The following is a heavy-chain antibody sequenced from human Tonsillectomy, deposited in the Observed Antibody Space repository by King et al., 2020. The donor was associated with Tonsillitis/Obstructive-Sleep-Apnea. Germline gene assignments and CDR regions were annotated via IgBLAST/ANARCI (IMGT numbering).Heavy chain of an antibody. Sequence: VQLVESGGGLVQPGGSLRVSCAASGFTFSSHWMSWVRQAPGKGLEWVANIKQDGSEKHYVDSEKGRFTISRENAKNSLYLQMNSLGDEDTAVYYVARVVGGGIDYCGQGTLVTVSS. CDR3: ARVVGGGIDY. V-gene: IGHV3-7*03. D-gene: IGHD3-10*01. J-gene: IGHJ4*02. CDR1: GFTFSSHW. CDR2: IKQDGSEK.